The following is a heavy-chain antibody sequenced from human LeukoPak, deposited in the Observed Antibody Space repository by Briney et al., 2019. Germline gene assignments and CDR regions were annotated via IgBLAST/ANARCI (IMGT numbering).Heavy chain of an antibody. V-gene: IGHV3-21*01. Sequence: GGSLILSCAASGFTFSSYSMNWVRQAPGKGLEWVSSMSSSSSYIQYADSVKGRIIISRDTAKSSLYVKMNSLRAEDTAVYYCAREGDYVWGSYRPYYFHSWGQGTLVTVSS. CDR1: GFTFSSYS. CDR3: AREGDYVWGSYRPYYFHS. CDR2: MSSSSSYI. J-gene: IGHJ4*02. D-gene: IGHD3-16*02.